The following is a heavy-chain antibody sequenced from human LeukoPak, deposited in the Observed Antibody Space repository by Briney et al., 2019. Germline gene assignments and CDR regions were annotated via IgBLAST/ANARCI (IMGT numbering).Heavy chain of an antibody. Sequence: GGSVRLSCAASGFTFSSYAMSWVRQAPGKGLEWVSAISGSGGSTYYADSVKGRFTISRDNSKNTLYLQMNSLRAEDTAVYYCARCPDHYDFWSGYPYCYGMDVWGQGTTVTVSS. D-gene: IGHD3-3*01. J-gene: IGHJ6*02. V-gene: IGHV3-23*01. CDR2: ISGSGGST. CDR3: ARCPDHYDFWSGYPYCYGMDV. CDR1: GFTFSSYA.